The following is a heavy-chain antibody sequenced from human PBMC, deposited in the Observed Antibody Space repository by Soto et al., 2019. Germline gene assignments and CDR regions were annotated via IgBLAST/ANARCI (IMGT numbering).Heavy chain of an antibody. J-gene: IGHJ4*02. D-gene: IGHD3-22*01. CDR2: ISSSSSYI. CDR3: ARIDYITSYYDSSGYYPDY. CDR1: GFTFSSYG. V-gene: IGHV3-21*01. Sequence: EVQLVESGGGLVKPGGSLRLSCAASGFTFSSYGMNWVRQAPGKGLEWVSSISSSSSYIYYADSVKGRFTISRDNAKNSMYLQMNSLRAEDTAVYYCARIDYITSYYDSSGYYPDYWGQGTLVTVSS.